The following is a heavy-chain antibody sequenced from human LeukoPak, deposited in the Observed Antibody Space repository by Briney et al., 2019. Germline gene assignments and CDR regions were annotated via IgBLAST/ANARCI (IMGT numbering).Heavy chain of an antibody. CDR1: GYTFTSYD. Sequence: ASVKVSCKASGYTFTSYDISWVRQATGQGLEWMGWMNPNSGNTGYAQKFQGRVTITRNTSISTAYMELSSLRSEDTAVYYCARGRYYDFWSGYYDDYWGQGTLVTVSS. J-gene: IGHJ4*02. CDR3: ARGRYYDFWSGYYDDY. CDR2: MNPNSGNT. V-gene: IGHV1-8*03. D-gene: IGHD3-3*01.